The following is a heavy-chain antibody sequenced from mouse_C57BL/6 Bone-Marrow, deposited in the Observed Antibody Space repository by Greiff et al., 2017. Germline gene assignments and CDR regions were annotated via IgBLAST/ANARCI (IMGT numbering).Heavy chain of an antibody. Sequence: VQLQQSGAELARPGASVKLSCKASGYTFTSYGISWVKQRTGQGLEWIGEIYPRSGNTYYNEKFKGKATLTADKSSSTAYMELRSLTSEDSAVYFCAHYGSSYVYYAMDYWGQGTSVTVSS. CDR3: AHYGSSYVYYAMDY. CDR2: IYPRSGNT. D-gene: IGHD1-1*01. J-gene: IGHJ4*01. CDR1: GYTFTSYG. V-gene: IGHV1-81*01.